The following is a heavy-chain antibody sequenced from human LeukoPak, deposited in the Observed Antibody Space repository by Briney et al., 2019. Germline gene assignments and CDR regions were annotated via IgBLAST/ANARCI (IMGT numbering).Heavy chain of an antibody. Sequence: PSETLSLTCTVSGGSISIYYWSWIRQPAAKGLEWIGRIYTSGSTNYNPSLKSRVTMSVDTSKNQFSLKLSSVTAADTAVYCCARETRDFWSGYYKSFDYWGQGTLVTVSS. V-gene: IGHV4-4*07. CDR1: GGSISIYY. J-gene: IGHJ4*02. D-gene: IGHD3-3*01. CDR3: ARETRDFWSGYYKSFDY. CDR2: IYTSGST.